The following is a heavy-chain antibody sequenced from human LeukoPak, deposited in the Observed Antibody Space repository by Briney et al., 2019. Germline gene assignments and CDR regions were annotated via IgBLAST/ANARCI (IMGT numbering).Heavy chain of an antibody. D-gene: IGHD2-2*01. CDR2: MRSKSNNYAT. V-gene: IGHV3-73*01. CDR3: SKRGDCPNTRCYLY. J-gene: IGHJ4*02. CDR1: GFTFRGCA. Sequence: GGSLRLSCAASGFTFRGCAIHGVRQAPGEGGEGGGRMRSKSNNYATTYGASVEGTFTTSTDDSKNTAYLLLNSLTTDDTAVYYCSKRGDCPNTRCYLYWGQGALVTVSS.